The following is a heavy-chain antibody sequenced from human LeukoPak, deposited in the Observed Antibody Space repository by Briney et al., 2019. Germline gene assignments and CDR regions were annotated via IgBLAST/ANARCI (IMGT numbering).Heavy chain of an antibody. CDR1: GFTFSSYA. J-gene: IGHJ5*02. D-gene: IGHD2-2*01. CDR3: AKDSVILPPASDWFDP. V-gene: IGHV3-23*01. Sequence: GALRLSCAASGFTFSSYAMTWVRQAPGKGLEWVSAISGSGGSTYYADSVKGRFTISRDNSKNTLYLQMNSLRAEDTAVYYCAKDSVILPPASDWFDPWGQGTLVTVSS. CDR2: ISGSGGST.